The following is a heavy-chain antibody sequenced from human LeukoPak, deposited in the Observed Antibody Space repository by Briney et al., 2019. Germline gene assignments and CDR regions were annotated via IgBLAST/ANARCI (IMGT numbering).Heavy chain of an antibody. V-gene: IGHV4-59*01. J-gene: IGHJ5*02. CDR3: ARVVRGAVTSNWFDP. D-gene: IGHD4-17*01. CDR2: ISNSGTT. Sequence: SETLSLTCTVSGGSIKDYYWAWIRQAPGEGLEWIGYISNSGTTDYNPSLKSRVTMSVDTSKNEFPLKLTSVTAADTAIYYCARVVRGAVTSNWFDPWGQGTLVTVSS. CDR1: GGSIKDYY.